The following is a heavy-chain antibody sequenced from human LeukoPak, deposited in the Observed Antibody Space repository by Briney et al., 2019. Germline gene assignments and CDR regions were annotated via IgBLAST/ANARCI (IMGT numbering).Heavy chain of an antibody. CDR3: ARPRAVYSGSHYYMDV. J-gene: IGHJ6*03. D-gene: IGHD1-26*01. V-gene: IGHV4-34*01. Sequence: SETLSLTCAVYGGSFSGYYWSWIRQPPGKGLEWIGEINHSGSTNYNPSLKSRVTISVDTSKNQFSLKLSSVTAADTAVYYCARPRAVYSGSHYYMDVWGKGTTVTVSS. CDR1: GGSFSGYY. CDR2: INHSGST.